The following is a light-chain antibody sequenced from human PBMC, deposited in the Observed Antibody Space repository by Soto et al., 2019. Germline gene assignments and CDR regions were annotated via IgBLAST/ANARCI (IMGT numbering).Light chain of an antibody. CDR3: NSYAGSNNV. Sequence: QSVLTQPPSASGSPGQSVTISCTGTSSDVGAYDYVSWYQQHPGKAPKLIIFDVSERPSGVPDRFSGSKSGNTASLTVSGLQAEDEADYYCNSYAGSNNVFGTGTKVTVL. J-gene: IGLJ1*01. CDR1: SSDVGAYDY. V-gene: IGLV2-8*01. CDR2: DVS.